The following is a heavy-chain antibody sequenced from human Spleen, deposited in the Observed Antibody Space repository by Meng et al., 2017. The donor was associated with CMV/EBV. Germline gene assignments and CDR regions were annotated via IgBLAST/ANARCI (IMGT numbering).Heavy chain of an antibody. Sequence: ASVKVSCKASGYTFTGYYIHWLRQAPGQGLEWMGWINPDSGATNYAHKSQGRVSMTRDTSISTAYMELSRLRSDDTAVYYCAREGEASGYDSSAFDIWGQGTMVTVS. CDR3: AREGEASGYDSSAFDI. CDR1: GYTFTGYY. CDR2: INPDSGAT. J-gene: IGHJ3*02. D-gene: IGHD5-12*01. V-gene: IGHV1-2*07.